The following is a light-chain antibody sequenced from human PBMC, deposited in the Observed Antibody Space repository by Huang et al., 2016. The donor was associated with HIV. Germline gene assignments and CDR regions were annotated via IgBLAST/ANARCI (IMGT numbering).Light chain of an antibody. CDR1: QSVSSN. J-gene: IGKJ4*01. V-gene: IGKV3-15*01. Sequence: EIVMTQSPATLSVSPGERATLSCRASQSVSSNLAWYQQKPGQAPRLLIYGASTRAAGIPVSFSGSGSGTEFTLSISSLQSEDFAIYYCQQYNNWPPLTFGGGTKVEIK. CDR2: GAS. CDR3: QQYNNWPPLT.